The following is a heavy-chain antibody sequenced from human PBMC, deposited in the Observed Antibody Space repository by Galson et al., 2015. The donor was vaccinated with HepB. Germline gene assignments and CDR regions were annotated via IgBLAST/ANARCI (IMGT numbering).Heavy chain of an antibody. V-gene: IGHV1-69*10. J-gene: IGHJ3*01. CDR3: ARVFILTAYISPDHAFDV. CDR2: ISPMVGIP. CDR1: GDSFSIYA. D-gene: IGHD3-9*01. Sequence: SVKVSCKASGDSFSIYAMSWVRQAPGQGLERMGGISPMVGIPNYAQKFQDRVTITADKSTGTAFMELSSLRSEDTAMYYCARVFILTAYISPDHAFDVWGQGTMVTVSS.